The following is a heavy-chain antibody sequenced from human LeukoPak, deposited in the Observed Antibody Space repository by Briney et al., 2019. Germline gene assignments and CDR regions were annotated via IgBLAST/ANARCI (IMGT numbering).Heavy chain of an antibody. V-gene: IGHV3-53*01. CDR1: GFTVSSNS. D-gene: IGHD5-24*01. CDR2: IYSDNT. J-gene: IGHJ4*02. CDR3: AKGGDGYNIGY. Sequence: GGSLRLSCTVSGFTVSSNSMSWVRQAPGKGLEWVSFIYSDNTHYSDSVKGRFTISRDNSKNTLYLQMNSLRAEDTAVYYCAKGGDGYNIGYWGQGTLVTVSS.